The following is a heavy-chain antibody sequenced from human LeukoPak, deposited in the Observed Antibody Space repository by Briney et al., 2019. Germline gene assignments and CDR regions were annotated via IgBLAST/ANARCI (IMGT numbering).Heavy chain of an antibody. CDR3: ARGMTTVTTGAALIFGY. CDR2: INPSGGST. D-gene: IGHD4-17*01. V-gene: IGHV1-46*01. CDR1: GYTFTSYY. Sequence: GASVKVSCKASGYTFTSYYMHWVRQAPGQGLEWMGIINPSGGSTSYAQKFQGRVTMTRDTSTSTVYIELSSLRSEDTAVYYCARGMTTVTTGAALIFGYWGQGALVTVSS. J-gene: IGHJ4*02.